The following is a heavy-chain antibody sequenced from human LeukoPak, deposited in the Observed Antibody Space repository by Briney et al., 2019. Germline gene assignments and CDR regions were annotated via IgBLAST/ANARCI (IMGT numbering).Heavy chain of an antibody. CDR2: ISYDGSNK. J-gene: IGHJ6*02. CDR1: GFTFSSYA. V-gene: IGHV3-30*14. Sequence: GRSLRLSCAASGFTFSSYAMHWVRQAPGKGLEWVAVISYDGSNKYYADSVKGRFTISRDNSKNTLYLQMNSLRAEDTAVYYCARDLTVTTDYGMDVWGQGTTVTVSS. CDR3: ARDLTVTTDYGMDV. D-gene: IGHD4-11*01.